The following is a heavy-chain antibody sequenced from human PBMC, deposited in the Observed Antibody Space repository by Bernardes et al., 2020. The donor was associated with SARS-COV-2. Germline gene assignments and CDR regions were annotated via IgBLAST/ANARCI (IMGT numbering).Heavy chain of an antibody. D-gene: IGHD2-8*01. CDR1: GFRFNNFA. CDR2: ISYEGSKR. J-gene: IGHJ3*02. V-gene: IGHV3-30*18. CDR3: AKARSLFMLYYDDAFDI. Sequence: GGSLRLSCAASGFRFNNFAMHWVRQAPGKGLEWVADISYEGSKRNFADSVEGRFTVSRDSAKNMVYLQMNSLRSEDTAMYYCAKARSLFMLYYDDAFDIWGQGTMVIVSS.